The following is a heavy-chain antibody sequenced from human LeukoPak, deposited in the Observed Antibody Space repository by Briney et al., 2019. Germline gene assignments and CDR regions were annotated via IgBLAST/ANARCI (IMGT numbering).Heavy chain of an antibody. D-gene: IGHD6-19*01. J-gene: IGHJ4*02. CDR1: GYTFTGYY. V-gene: IGHV1-2*04. CDR2: INPNSGGT. Sequence: ASVKVSCKASGYTFTGYYMHWVRQAPEQGLEWMGWINPNSGGTNYTQKFQGWVTMTRDTSISTAYMELSRLRSDDTAVYYCARGYSSGWPPISPLDYWGQGTLVTVSS. CDR3: ARGYSSGWPPISPLDY.